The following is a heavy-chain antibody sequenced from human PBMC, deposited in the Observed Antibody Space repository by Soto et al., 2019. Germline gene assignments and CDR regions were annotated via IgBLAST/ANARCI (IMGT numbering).Heavy chain of an antibody. Sequence: QVQLVQSGAEVKKPGSSVKVSCKASGGTFSSYAISWVRQAPGQGLEWMGGIIPIFGTANYAQKFQGRVTITADESTSTAYMELSSLRSEDTAVYYCARPSGPYCSSTSCSQYGMDVWGQGTTVTVSS. CDR3: ARPSGPYCSSTSCSQYGMDV. D-gene: IGHD2-2*01. CDR2: IIPIFGTA. J-gene: IGHJ6*02. V-gene: IGHV1-69*01. CDR1: GGTFSSYA.